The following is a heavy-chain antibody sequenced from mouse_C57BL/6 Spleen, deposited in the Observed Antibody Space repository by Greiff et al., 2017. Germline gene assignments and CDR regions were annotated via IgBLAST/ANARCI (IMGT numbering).Heavy chain of an antibody. Sequence: EVKVVESGGGLVKPGGSLKLSCAASGFTFSSYTMSWVRQTPEKRLEWVATISGGGGNTYYPDSVKGRFTISRDNAKNTLYLQMSSLRSEDTALYYCARDGAFDYWGQGTTLTVSS. CDR2: ISGGGGNT. V-gene: IGHV5-9*01. CDR1: GFTFSSYT. CDR3: ARDGAFDY. J-gene: IGHJ2*01.